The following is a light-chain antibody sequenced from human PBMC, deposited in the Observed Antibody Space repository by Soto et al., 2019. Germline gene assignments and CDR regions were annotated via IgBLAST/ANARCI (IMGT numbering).Light chain of an antibody. CDR1: HTISNIY. CDR2: ETS. CDR3: QQCSTSPYT. Sequence: EILLTPSPVTLSLSPGARATLSGRASHTISNIYLVWYQQRPGQAPRLLIYETSIRAAGIPDRFSGSGSGTDFTLTISRLEPEDFAVYWCQQCSTSPYTFGQGTKVEIK. J-gene: IGKJ2*01. V-gene: IGKV3D-20*02.